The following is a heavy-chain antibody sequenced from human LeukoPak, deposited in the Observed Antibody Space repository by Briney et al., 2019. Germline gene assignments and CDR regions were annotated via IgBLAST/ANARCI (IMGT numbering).Heavy chain of an antibody. D-gene: IGHD2-2*01. CDR1: GFTFTNYW. CDR3: AKDLMGVPAAIYGMDV. J-gene: IGHJ6*02. V-gene: IGHV3-23*01. Sequence: PGGSLRLSCAASGFTFTNYWMSWVRQAPGKGLEWVSAISGSGGSTYYADSVKGRFTISRDNSKNTLYLQMNSLRAEDTAVYYCAKDLMGVPAAIYGMDVWGQGTTVTVSS. CDR2: ISGSGGST.